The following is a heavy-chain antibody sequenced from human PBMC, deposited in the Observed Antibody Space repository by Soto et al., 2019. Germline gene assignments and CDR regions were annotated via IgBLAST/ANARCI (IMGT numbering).Heavy chain of an antibody. CDR3: ARDRADGLRSFDWLCLDY. CDR2: ISYDGSHK. V-gene: IGHV3-30-3*01. Sequence: QVQLVESGGGVVQPGRSLRLSCATSGFTFKTFAMHWVRQAPGKGLEWLAVISYDGSHKYYADSVKGRIIISRDNSNNTLYLQMKALKGEDTAVYYCARDRADGLRSFDWLCLDYWGQGTLVTVSS. J-gene: IGHJ4*02. CDR1: GFTFKTFA. D-gene: IGHD3-9*01.